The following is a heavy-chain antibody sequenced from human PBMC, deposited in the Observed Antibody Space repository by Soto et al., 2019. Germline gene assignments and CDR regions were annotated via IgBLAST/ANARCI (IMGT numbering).Heavy chain of an antibody. J-gene: IGHJ5*02. CDR3: ARDLRSRGWFDP. V-gene: IGHV4-59*11. CDR1: GVSITSHY. CDR2: TYFRGSA. Sequence: VQLQESGPGLVKPSETLSLTCDVSGVSITSHYWNWIRQSPGMGLEWIGSTYFRGSANYNPSLKSRVSISLDTSEDQLSLNLIAVTAADSAVYYCARDLRSRGWFDPWGPGTLVTVTS.